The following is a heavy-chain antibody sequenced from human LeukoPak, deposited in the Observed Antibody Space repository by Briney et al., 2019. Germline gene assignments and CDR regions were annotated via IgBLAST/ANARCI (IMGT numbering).Heavy chain of an antibody. CDR1: GYTFTGYY. CDR2: FNPNSGGT. D-gene: IGHD2-2*01. V-gene: IGHV1-2*02. J-gene: IGHJ6*02. CDR3: ARRGLVVPAAMYYYYYGMDV. Sequence: ASVKVSCKASGYTFTGYYMHWVRQAPGQGLEWMGWFNPNSGGTNYAQKFQGRVTMTRDTSISTAYMELSRLRSDDTAVYYCARRGLVVPAAMYYYYYGMDVWGQGTTVTVSS.